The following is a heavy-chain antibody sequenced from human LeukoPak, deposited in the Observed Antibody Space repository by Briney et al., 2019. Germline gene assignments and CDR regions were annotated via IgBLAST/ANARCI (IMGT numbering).Heavy chain of an antibody. V-gene: IGHV1-69*04. Sequence: GASVKVSCKASGGTFSGYAISWVRQAPGQGLEWMGRIIPILGIANYAQKFQGRVTITADKSTSTAYMELSSLRSEDTAVYYCARSPPDGSYYPYNWFDPWGRGTLVTVSS. J-gene: IGHJ5*02. CDR2: IIPILGIA. CDR1: GGTFSGYA. CDR3: ARSPPDGSYYPYNWFDP. D-gene: IGHD1-26*01.